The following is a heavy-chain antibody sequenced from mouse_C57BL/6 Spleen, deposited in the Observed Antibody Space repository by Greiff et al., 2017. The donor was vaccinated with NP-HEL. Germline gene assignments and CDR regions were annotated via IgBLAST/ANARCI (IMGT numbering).Heavy chain of an antibody. V-gene: IGHV6-6*01. D-gene: IGHD4-1*01. CDR3: TRRRDLGFAY. Sequence: EVQRVESGGGLVQPGGSMKLSCAASGFTFSDAWMDWVRQSPEKGLEWVAEIRNKANNHATYYAESVKGRFTISRDDSKSSVYLQMNSLRAEDTGIYYCTRRRDLGFAYWGQGTLVTVSA. CDR2: IRNKANNHAT. J-gene: IGHJ3*01. CDR1: GFTFSDAW.